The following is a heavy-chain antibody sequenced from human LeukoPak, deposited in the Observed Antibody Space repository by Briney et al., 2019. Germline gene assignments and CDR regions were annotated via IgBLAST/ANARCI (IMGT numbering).Heavy chain of an antibody. J-gene: IGHJ4*02. CDR3: AKDIIGRSSSWYFDY. CDR1: GFTFDDYA. V-gene: IGHV3-43*02. CDR2: ISGDGGST. D-gene: IGHD6-13*01. Sequence: GGSLRLSCAASGFTFDDYAMHWVRPAPGKGLGWVSLISGDGGSTYYADSVKGRFTISRDNSKNSLYLQMNSLRTEDTALYYCAKDIIGRSSSWYFDYWGQGTLVTVSS.